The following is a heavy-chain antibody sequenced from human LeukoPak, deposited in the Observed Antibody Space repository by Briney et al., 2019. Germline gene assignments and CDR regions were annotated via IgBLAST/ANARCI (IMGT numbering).Heavy chain of an antibody. CDR1: GFTFSSYA. D-gene: IGHD5-24*01. CDR2: ISGSGGSR. J-gene: IGHJ4*02. CDR3: AKGGEDSGYNSHFDS. Sequence: GGSLRLSCATSGFTFSSYALGWVRQAPGKGLEWVSLISGSGGSRYYGDSVKGRFTISRDNSKNSVYLEMNSLSAGDTAVYYCAKGGEDSGYNSHFDSWGQGTLVIVSS. V-gene: IGHV3-23*01.